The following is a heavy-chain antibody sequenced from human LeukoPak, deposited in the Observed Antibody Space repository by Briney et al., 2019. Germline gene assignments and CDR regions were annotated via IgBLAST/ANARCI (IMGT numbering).Heavy chain of an antibody. CDR1: GFTFSSYW. Sequence: GGSLRLSCAASGFTFSSYWMSWVRQAPGKGLEWVANIKRDGSEKYYVDSVKGRFTISRDNAKNSLYLQMNILRAEDTAVYYCARDGGEYSSTHLEYWGQGTLVTVSS. CDR3: ARDGGEYSSTHLEY. CDR2: IKRDGSEK. J-gene: IGHJ4*02. V-gene: IGHV3-7*01. D-gene: IGHD6-6*01.